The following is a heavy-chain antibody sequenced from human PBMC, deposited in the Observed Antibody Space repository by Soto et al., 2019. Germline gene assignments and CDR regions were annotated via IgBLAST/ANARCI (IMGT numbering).Heavy chain of an antibody. D-gene: IGHD3-10*01. CDR2: IDYSGST. CDR3: ARDLGGVSSFSVSYNGLDV. V-gene: IGHV4-31*03. Sequence: HVQLQESGPGLVTPSQTLSLTCTVSGGSISSRCYYWGWIRQDPVKGLEWMGYIDYSGSTYYNPSLKRRVTMSVDTSKNQFSLKLRSVTAADTALYYCARDLGGVSSFSVSYNGLDVLGQGTTITVSS. CDR1: GGSISSRCYY. J-gene: IGHJ6*02.